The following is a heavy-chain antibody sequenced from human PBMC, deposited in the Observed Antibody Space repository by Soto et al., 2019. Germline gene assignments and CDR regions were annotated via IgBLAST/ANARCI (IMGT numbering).Heavy chain of an antibody. J-gene: IGHJ4*02. CDR2: ISSSSSYI. D-gene: IGHD2-2*01. Sequence: GGSLRLSCAASGFTFSSYSMNWVRQAPGKGLEWVSSISSSSSYIYYADSVKGRFTISRDNAKNSLYLQMNSLRAEDTAVYYCARDFVAYQLLFPFDYWGQGTLVTVSS. CDR3: ARDFVAYQLLFPFDY. CDR1: GFTFSSYS. V-gene: IGHV3-21*01.